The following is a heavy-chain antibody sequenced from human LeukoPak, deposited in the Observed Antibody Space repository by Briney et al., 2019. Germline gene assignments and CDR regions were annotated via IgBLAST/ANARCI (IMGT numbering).Heavy chain of an antibody. J-gene: IGHJ4*02. Sequence: SETLSLTCTVSGGSISSYYWTWIRQPAGKGLEWIGRIYPSGSTNYNPSLKSRVTMSVDTSKNQFSLKLSFVTAADTAVYYCARENSGSYREFDYWGQGTLVTVSS. D-gene: IGHD1-26*01. CDR3: ARENSGSYREFDY. CDR2: IYPSGST. V-gene: IGHV4-4*07. CDR1: GGSISSYY.